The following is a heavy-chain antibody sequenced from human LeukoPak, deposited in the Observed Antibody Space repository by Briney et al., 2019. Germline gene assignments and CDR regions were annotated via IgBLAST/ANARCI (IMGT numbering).Heavy chain of an antibody. CDR1: GFTFSSYS. V-gene: IGHV3-48*01. J-gene: IGHJ3*02. CDR2: ISSSSSTI. CDR3: ARDRINLTYCGGDCYSAFDI. D-gene: IGHD2-21*02. Sequence: GGSLRLSCAASGFTFSSYSMNWVRQAPGKGLEWVSYISSSSSTIYYADSVKGRFTISRDNAKNSLYLQMNSLRAEDTAVYYCARDRINLTYCGGDCYSAFDIWGQGTMVTVSS.